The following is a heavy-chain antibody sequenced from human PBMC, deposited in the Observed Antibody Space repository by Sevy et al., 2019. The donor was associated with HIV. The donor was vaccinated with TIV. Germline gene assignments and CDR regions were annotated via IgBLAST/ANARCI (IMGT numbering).Heavy chain of an antibody. V-gene: IGHV3-15*01. Sequence: GGSLRLSCAASGFTFTNTWMSWVRQAPGKGLEWVGRIKSKTDGGTGDYAAPVKGGFSISRDDSKNTLYLQMNSLKTEDTAVYYCTTGDPYNRYGYMRPYFFDYWGQGTLVTVSS. CDR3: TTGDPYNRYGYMRPYFFDY. J-gene: IGHJ4*02. CDR1: GFTFTNTW. CDR2: IKSKTDGGTG. D-gene: IGHD5-18*01.